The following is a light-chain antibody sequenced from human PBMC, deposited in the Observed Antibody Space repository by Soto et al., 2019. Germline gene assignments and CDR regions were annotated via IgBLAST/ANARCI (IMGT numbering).Light chain of an antibody. J-gene: IGKJ1*01. V-gene: IGKV1-39*01. CDR1: QSIETY. Sequence: DIQMTHSPSSLSASVGERITITCRASQSIETYLSWYQVQPGKAPRLLIYAAANLQRGVPSRFTGSGSGTDFTLTINDLQPDDFAVYYCQQCFSIPPTFGHGTKVDIK. CDR3: QQCFSIPPT. CDR2: AAA.